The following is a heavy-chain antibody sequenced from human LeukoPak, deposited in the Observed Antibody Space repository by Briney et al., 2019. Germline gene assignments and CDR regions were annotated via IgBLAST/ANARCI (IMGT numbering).Heavy chain of an antibody. V-gene: IGHV4-34*01. CDR2: INHSGST. CDR1: GGSFSGYY. J-gene: IGHJ6*03. Sequence: SETLSLTYAVYGGSFSGYYWSWIRQPPGKGLEWIGEINHSGSTNYNPSLKSRVTISVDTSKNQFSLRLSSVTAADTAVYYCARAKAARNIYYYYYYMDVWGKGTTVTVSS. D-gene: IGHD6-6*01. CDR3: ARAKAARNIYYYYYYMDV.